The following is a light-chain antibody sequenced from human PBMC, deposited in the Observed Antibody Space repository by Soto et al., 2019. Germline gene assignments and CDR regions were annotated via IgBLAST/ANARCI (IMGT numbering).Light chain of an antibody. Sequence: QSALTQPPSASGSPGQSVTISCTGSSSDIGGYDFVSWYQQHPGKAPKLMIFEVTKRPSGVPDRFSGSKSGNTASLTVSGLQADDEADYYCSSYAGSNNVGFGGGTQLTVL. V-gene: IGLV2-8*01. CDR3: SSYAGSNNVG. CDR2: EVT. CDR1: SSDIGGYDF. J-gene: IGLJ7*01.